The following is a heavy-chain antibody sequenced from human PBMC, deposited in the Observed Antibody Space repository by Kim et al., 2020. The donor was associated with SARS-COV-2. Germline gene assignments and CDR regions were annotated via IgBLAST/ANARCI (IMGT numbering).Heavy chain of an antibody. CDR3: AKDGFSSLWYRVAATPCWFDP. V-gene: IGHV3-30*18. J-gene: IGHJ5*02. D-gene: IGHD2-15*01. CDR1: GFTFSSYG. CDR2: ISYDGSNK. Sequence: GVSLRLSCAASGFTFSSYGMHWVRQAPGKGLEWVAVISYDGSNKYYADSVKGRFTISRDNSKNTLYLQMNSLRAEDTAVYYCAKDGFSSLWYRVAATPCWFDPWGQGTLVTVSS.